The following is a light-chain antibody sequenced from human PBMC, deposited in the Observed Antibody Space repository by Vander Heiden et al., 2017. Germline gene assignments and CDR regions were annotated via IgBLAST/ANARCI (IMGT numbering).Light chain of an antibody. CDR1: NMGSKS. J-gene: IGLJ2*01. Sequence: SYVLTQPPSVSVDPGQTARITCGGNNMGSKSVHWYQQKPGQAPVLVVYDDSDRRSGIPERFSGSNSGNTATLTISRVEAGDEADYYCQVWDSSSDQEVFGGGTKLTVL. CDR2: DDS. CDR3: QVWDSSSDQEV. V-gene: IGLV3-21*02.